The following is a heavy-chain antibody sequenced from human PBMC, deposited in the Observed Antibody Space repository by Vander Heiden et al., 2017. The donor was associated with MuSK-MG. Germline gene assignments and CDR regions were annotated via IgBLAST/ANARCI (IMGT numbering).Heavy chain of an antibody. CDR1: GFTFSDDY. J-gene: IGHJ6*02. D-gene: IGHD3-9*01. CDR2: ISSSGSTI. Sequence: QVQLVESGGGLVKPGGSLRLSCAASGFTFSDDYMSRILQAPGKGLEWVSYISSSGSTIYYADSVKGRFTISTDNAKNSLYLQMNSLRAEDTAVYYCARRDWLPTPYYGMDVWGQGTTVTVSS. CDR3: ARRDWLPTPYYGMDV. V-gene: IGHV3-11*01.